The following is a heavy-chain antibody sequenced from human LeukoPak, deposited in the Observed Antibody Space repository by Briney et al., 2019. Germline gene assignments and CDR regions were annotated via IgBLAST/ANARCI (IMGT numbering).Heavy chain of an antibody. CDR1: GFTFDDYA. D-gene: IGHD4-17*01. CDR2: ISWNSGSI. V-gene: IGHV3-9*01. CDR3: AKDLSEYGDYFDY. J-gene: IGHJ4*02. Sequence: RAGRTLRLSCAASGFTFDDYAMHWVRQAPGKGLEWVSGISWNSGSIGYADSVKGRFTISRDNAKNSLYLQMNSLRAEDTALYYCAKDLSEYGDYFDYWGQGTLVTVSS.